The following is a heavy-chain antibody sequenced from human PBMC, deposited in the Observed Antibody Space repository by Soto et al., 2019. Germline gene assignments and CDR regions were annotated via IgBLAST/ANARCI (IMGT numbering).Heavy chain of an antibody. D-gene: IGHD4-17*01. CDR1: GGSFSCYY. CDR3: AREYGDYVIGYYYYYGMDV. V-gene: IGHV4-34*01. J-gene: IGHJ6*02. Sequence: SETLSLTCAVYGGSFSCYYWSWIRQPPGKGLEWIGEINHSGSTNYNPSLKSRVTISVDTSKNQFSLKLSSVTAADTAVYYCAREYGDYVIGYYYYYGMDVWGQGTTVTVSS. CDR2: INHSGST.